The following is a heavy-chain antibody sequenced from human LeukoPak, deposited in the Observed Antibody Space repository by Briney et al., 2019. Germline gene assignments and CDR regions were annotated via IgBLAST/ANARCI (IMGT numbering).Heavy chain of an antibody. D-gene: IGHD3-10*01. Sequence: SETLSLTCSVSGIPLSNYYWNWIRQSPGKGLEWIGYIYYSGSTDYNPSLKSRVTISVDTSKRQFSLELSSVTAADTAVYDCARGGVVGTMLRGINWFDPWGPGTLVAVSS. CDR1: GIPLSNYY. V-gene: IGHV4-59*01. CDR3: ARGGVVGTMLRGINWFDP. J-gene: IGHJ5*02. CDR2: IYYSGST.